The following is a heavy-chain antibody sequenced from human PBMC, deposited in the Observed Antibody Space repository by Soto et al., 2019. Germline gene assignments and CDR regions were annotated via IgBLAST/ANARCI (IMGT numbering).Heavy chain of an antibody. CDR1: GGSISSGGYS. Sequence: QLQLQESGSGLVKPSQTLSLTCAVSGGSISSGGYSWSWIRQPPGKGLEWIGYIYHSGSTYYNPSLKSRVTISVDRSKNQFSLKLSSVTAADTAVYYCSSSSSEGWFDPWGQGTLVTVSS. V-gene: IGHV4-30-2*01. CDR2: IYHSGST. D-gene: IGHD6-6*01. J-gene: IGHJ5*02. CDR3: SSSSSEGWFDP.